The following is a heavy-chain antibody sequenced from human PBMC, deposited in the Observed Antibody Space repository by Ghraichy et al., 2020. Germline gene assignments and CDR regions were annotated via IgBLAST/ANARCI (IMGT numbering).Heavy chain of an antibody. Sequence: GGSLRLSCAASGFTFSSYWMHWVRQAPGKGLVWVSRINSDGSSTSYADSVKGRFTISRDNAKNTLYLQMNSLRAEDTAVYYSARGYSGTYRTDYWGQGTLVTVSS. CDR1: GFTFSSYW. CDR2: INSDGSST. D-gene: IGHD1-26*01. J-gene: IGHJ4*02. CDR3: ARGYSGTYRTDY. V-gene: IGHV3-74*01.